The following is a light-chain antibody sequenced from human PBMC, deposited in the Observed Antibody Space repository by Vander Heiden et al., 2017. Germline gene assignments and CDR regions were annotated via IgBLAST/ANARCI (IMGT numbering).Light chain of an antibody. CDR3: QQYKSYPWT. CDR1: LSITRY. CDR2: KAS. J-gene: IGKJ1*01. Sequence: DIQMTQSPSTLSASVGDTVTITCRASLSITRYLAWFQQKPGNAPKLLMFKASDLENGVPSRFRGSGFGTEFALTITSLQPDDFATYYCQQYKSYPWTFGQGTKVEVK. V-gene: IGKV1-5*03.